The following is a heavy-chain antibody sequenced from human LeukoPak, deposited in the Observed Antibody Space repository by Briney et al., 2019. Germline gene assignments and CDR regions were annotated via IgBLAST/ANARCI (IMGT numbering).Heavy chain of an antibody. CDR1: GYSFTTYW. D-gene: IGHD4/OR15-4a*01. CDR3: AKSLGAWLDP. V-gene: IGHV5-10-1*01. Sequence: GESLKISCKGSGYSFTTYWISWVRQMPGKGLEWMGRIDPRDSYINYSPSFQGHVTISADKSISTAFLQWSSLKASDTAMYYCAKSLGAWLDPWGQGTLVTVSS. CDR2: IDPRDSYI. J-gene: IGHJ5*02.